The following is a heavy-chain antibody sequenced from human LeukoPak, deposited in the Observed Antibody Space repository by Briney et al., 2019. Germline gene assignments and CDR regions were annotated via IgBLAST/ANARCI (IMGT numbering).Heavy chain of an antibody. Sequence: GGSLRLSCAASGFTFSDYAMHWVRQAPGKGLEWVAVISKDGSDKYYPGSVKGRFTISRDNAKNSLYLQMNSLRAEDTAVYYCARDQFDYYDSSGFGGWGQGTLVTVSS. J-gene: IGHJ4*02. V-gene: IGHV3-30-3*01. CDR3: ARDQFDYYDSSGFGG. CDR2: ISKDGSDK. CDR1: GFTFSDYA. D-gene: IGHD3-22*01.